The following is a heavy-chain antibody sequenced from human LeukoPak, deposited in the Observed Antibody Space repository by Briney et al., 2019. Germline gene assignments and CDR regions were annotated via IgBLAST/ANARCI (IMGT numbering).Heavy chain of an antibody. V-gene: IGHV4-34*01. D-gene: IGHD2-2*02. CDR3: PSSLRQLLYF. Sequence: PSETLSLTCAVYGGSFSGYYSSWIRQPPGKGLEWIWEINHSGSTNYNPSLKSRVTISVDTSNNQFSLKLSSVTAADTAAYYCPSSLRQLLYFWGQGTLVTVSS. J-gene: IGHJ4*02. CDR1: GGSFSGYY. CDR2: INHSGST.